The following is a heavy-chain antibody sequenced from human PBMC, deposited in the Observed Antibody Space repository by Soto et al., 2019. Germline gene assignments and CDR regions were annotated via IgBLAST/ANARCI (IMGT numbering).Heavy chain of an antibody. CDR2: IYYIGGT. CDR1: GGSISSSGDY. V-gene: IGHV4-31*03. Sequence: QVQLQESGPGLVKPSQTLSLTCTVSGGSISSSGDYWSWIRQHPGKGLEWIGYIYYIGGTYYSPSLKSRATISIDTSKSQFSLKLSSVTAADTAVYYCARLKGIAVPGTRLDPWGQGSLVTVSS. CDR3: ARLKGIAVPGTRLDP. D-gene: IGHD6-19*01. J-gene: IGHJ5*02.